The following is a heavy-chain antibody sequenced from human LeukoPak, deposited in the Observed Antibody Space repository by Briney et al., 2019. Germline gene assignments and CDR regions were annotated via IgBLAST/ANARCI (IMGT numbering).Heavy chain of an antibody. J-gene: IGHJ6*03. CDR3: ARGRGRNPSGYYYYMDV. CDR2: IYYTGST. Sequence: SETLSLTSTVSGGSISSYYWSWIRQPPGKGLKWIGYIYYTGSTNYNPSLESPVTISVDTSKNQISLKLRSVTAADTAVYYCARGRGRNPSGYYYYMDVWGKGPTVTVSS. CDR1: GGSISSYY. D-gene: IGHD2-15*01. V-gene: IGHV4-59*01.